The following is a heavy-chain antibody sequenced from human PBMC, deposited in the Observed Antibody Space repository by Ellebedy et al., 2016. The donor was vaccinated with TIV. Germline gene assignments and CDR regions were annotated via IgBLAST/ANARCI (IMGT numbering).Heavy chain of an antibody. D-gene: IGHD3-9*01. J-gene: IGHJ4*02. CDR3: AREQSPYYEILTGSFDY. V-gene: IGHV3-33*01. CDR2: RGYDGFNK. CDR1: GFSFSTYG. Sequence: GESLKISCAASGFSFSTYGMHWVRQAPGQGLEWVAVRGYDGFNKDYADSVKGRFTISRDNSKSTLYLEMKSLRVEDTAVYYCAREQSPYYEILTGSFDYWGQGALVTVSS.